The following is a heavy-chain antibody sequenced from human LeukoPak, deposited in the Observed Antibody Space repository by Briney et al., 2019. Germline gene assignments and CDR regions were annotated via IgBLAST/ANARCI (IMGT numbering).Heavy chain of an antibody. CDR3: ARGEWELPYEADKYYFDY. CDR1: GGSISSGSYY. D-gene: IGHD1-26*01. V-gene: IGHV4-61*02. Sequence: SQTLSLTCTVSGGSISSGSYYWSWIRQPAGKGLEWIGRIYTSGSTNYNPSLKSRVTISVDTSKNQFSLKLSSVTAADTAVYYCARGEWELPYEADKYYFDYWGQGTLVTVSS. CDR2: IYTSGST. J-gene: IGHJ4*02.